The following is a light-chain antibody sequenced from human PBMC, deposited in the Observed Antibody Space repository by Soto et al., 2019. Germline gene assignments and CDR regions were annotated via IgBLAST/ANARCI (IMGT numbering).Light chain of an antibody. CDR1: SSDVGGYNY. J-gene: IGLJ2*01. CDR2: EVN. Sequence: QSALTQPPSASGSPGQSVTISCSGTSSDVGGYNYVSWYQQHPGKAPKLMIYEVNKRPSGIPDRFSGSKSGNTASLTVSGLQAEDEADYYCSSYVGSNNPVFGGGTQLTVL. V-gene: IGLV2-8*01. CDR3: SSYVGSNNPV.